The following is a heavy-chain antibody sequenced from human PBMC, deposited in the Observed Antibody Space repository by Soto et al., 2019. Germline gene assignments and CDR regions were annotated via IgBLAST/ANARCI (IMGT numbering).Heavy chain of an antibody. CDR2: INDDGIST. CDR1: GFTFSMYW. Sequence: GGYLRLSCAASGFTFSMYWMHWVRQVPGKGPEWVSRINDDGISTNYADSVKGRFTISRDNAKNTLYLQMNALRVEDTAVYYCTRGPRSTSTGTGAFWGQGSLVAVS. J-gene: IGHJ4*02. CDR3: TRGPRSTSTGTGAF. V-gene: IGHV3-74*01. D-gene: IGHD1-1*01.